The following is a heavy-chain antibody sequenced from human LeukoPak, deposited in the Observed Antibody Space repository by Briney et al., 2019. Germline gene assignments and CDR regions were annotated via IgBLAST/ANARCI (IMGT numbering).Heavy chain of an antibody. J-gene: IGHJ4*02. Sequence: GGSLRLSCAVSGFMFSDYAMHWVRQAPGKGLEWVAVVSYDGTNKFYPDSVKGRFTISRDNSKNRLYLQVNSLRTEDTAVYYCARDRAAHWASTVVTQGGAEIDYWGQGTLVTVSS. CDR2: VSYDGTNK. CDR3: ARDRAAHWASTVVTQGGAEIDY. V-gene: IGHV3-30-3*01. CDR1: GFMFSDYA. D-gene: IGHD4-23*01.